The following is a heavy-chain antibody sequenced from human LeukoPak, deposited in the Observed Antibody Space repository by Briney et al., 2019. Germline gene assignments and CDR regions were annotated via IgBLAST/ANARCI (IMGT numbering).Heavy chain of an antibody. CDR1: GFTFSSYA. D-gene: IGHD6-19*01. V-gene: IGHV3-64*01. Sequence: PRGSLRLSCAASGFTFSSYAMHWVRQAPGKGLEYVSAISSNGGSTYYANSVKGRFTISRDNSKNTLYLQMGSLRAEDMAVYYCARGIAVAGLWAPFYYYYGMDVWGQGTTVTVSS. J-gene: IGHJ6*02. CDR2: ISSNGGST. CDR3: ARGIAVAGLWAPFYYYYGMDV.